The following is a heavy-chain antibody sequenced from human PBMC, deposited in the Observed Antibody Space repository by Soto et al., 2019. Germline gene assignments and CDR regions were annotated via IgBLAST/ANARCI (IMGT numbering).Heavy chain of an antibody. V-gene: IGHV3-23*01. CDR2: ISGSGGST. Sequence: GGSLRLSCAASGFTFSSYAMSWVRQAPGKGLEWVSAISGSGGSTYYADSVKGRFTISRDNSKNTLYLQMNSLRAEDTAVYYCAKDLCGYSSSCWWFDPWGQGTLVTVSS. J-gene: IGHJ5*02. CDR3: AKDLCGYSSSCWWFDP. CDR1: GFTFSSYA. D-gene: IGHD6-13*01.